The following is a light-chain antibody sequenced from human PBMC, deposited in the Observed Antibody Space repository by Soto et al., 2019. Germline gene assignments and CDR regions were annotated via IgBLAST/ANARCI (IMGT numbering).Light chain of an antibody. CDR2: DAS. CDR3: QQSYTVPST. J-gene: IGKJ1*01. V-gene: IGKV1-39*01. CDR1: QSIRAS. Sequence: DIQMTQSPSSLSASVGDRVTITCRASQSIRASLNWYQQKPGKAPKLLIYDASSLQSGVPPGFSGSGSGTDFTLTISSLQPEDSATYYCQQSYTVPSTFGQGAKVEIK.